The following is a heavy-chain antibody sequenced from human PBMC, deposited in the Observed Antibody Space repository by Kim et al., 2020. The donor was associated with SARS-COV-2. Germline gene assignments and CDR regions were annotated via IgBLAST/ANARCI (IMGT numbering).Heavy chain of an antibody. Sequence: SETLSLTCTVSGGSISSGCYYWSWIRQHPGMGLVGIGYIYDSGSTYYNPSLKSRVTISVDTSKNQFSLRLSSVTAADTAVYSCARARRTRRRGCYFDLWGRGTLVTVSS. V-gene: IGHV4-31*03. CDR2: IYDSGST. CDR1: GGSISSGCYY. D-gene: IGHD1-1*01. J-gene: IGHJ2*01. CDR3: ARARRTRRRGCYFDL.